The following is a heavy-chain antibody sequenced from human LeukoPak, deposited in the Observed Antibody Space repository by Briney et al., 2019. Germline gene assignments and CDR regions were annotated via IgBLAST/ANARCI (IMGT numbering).Heavy chain of an antibody. Sequence: ASVKVSCKASGYTFSSYDINWVRQATGQGLEWMGWMNPNSGNTGYAQKFQGRVTMTRNTSISTAYMELSSLRSEDTAVYYCARAMWDYYYYYYMDVWGKGTTVTVSS. J-gene: IGHJ6*03. CDR1: GYTFSSYD. D-gene: IGHD1-26*01. CDR3: ARAMWDYYYYYYMDV. CDR2: MNPNSGNT. V-gene: IGHV1-8*01.